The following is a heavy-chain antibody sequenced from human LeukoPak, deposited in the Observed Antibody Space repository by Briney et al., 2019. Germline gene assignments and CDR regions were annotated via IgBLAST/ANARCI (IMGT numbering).Heavy chain of an antibody. CDR3: ARVFPIGSSYQHDY. V-gene: IGHV4-61*01. Sequence: PSETLSLTCTVSGGSVSSGSYYWSWIRQPPGKGLEWIGYIYYSGSTNYNPSLKSRVTISVDTSKNQFSPKLSSVTAADTAVYYCARVFPIGSSYQHDYWGQGTLVTVSS. CDR1: GGSVSSGSYY. J-gene: IGHJ4*02. D-gene: IGHD1-26*01. CDR2: IYYSGST.